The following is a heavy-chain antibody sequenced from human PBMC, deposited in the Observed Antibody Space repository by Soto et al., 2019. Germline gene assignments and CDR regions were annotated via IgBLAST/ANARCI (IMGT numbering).Heavy chain of an antibody. Sequence: GGSLRLSCAASGFTFSRYAMSWVRQAPGKGLEWVSGISISGGTTYYAGSVKGRFTVSRDNSKNTLYLQMNSLRAEDTAVYYCAKGLTVTGTTEHFDYWGQGTLVTVSS. V-gene: IGHV3-23*01. J-gene: IGHJ4*02. CDR3: AKGLTVTGTTEHFDY. CDR1: GFTFSRYA. CDR2: ISISGGTT. D-gene: IGHD6-19*01.